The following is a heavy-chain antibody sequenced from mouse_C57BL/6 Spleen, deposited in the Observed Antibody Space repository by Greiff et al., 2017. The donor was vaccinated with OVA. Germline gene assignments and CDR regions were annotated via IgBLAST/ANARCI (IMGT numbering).Heavy chain of an antibody. V-gene: IGHV1-59*01. Sequence: VQLQQPGAELVRPGTSVKLSCKASGYTFTSYWMHWVKQRPGQGLEWIGVIDPSDSYTNYNQKFKGKATLTVDTSSSTAYMQLSSLTSEDSAVYYCARRRGYSNLDYWGQGTTLTVSS. J-gene: IGHJ2*01. D-gene: IGHD2-5*01. CDR1: GYTFTSYW. CDR3: ARRRGYSNLDY. CDR2: IDPSDSYT.